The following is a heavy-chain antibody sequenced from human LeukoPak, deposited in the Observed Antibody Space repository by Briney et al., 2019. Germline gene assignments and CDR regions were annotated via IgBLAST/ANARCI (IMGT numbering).Heavy chain of an antibody. CDR3: ARERSSSWYAFDY. D-gene: IGHD6-13*01. CDR1: GFTFSSYS. J-gene: IGHJ4*02. V-gene: IGHV3-48*02. CDR2: ISSSSTI. Sequence: GSLRLSCAASGFTFSSYSMNWVRQAPGKGLEWVSYISSSSTIYYADSVKGRFTISRDNAKNSLYLQMNSLRDEDTAVYYCARERSSSWYAFDYWGQGTLVTVSS.